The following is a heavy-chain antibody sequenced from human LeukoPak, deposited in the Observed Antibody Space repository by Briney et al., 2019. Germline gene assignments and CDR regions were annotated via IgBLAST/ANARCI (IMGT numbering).Heavy chain of an antibody. CDR3: ARAGYTYTTLYY. V-gene: IGHV3-7*01. D-gene: IGHD5-18*01. CDR1: GFTFSHYW. Sequence: GGSLRLSCAACGFTFSHYWMTWIRQAPGKGLEWVANIKQDGSEKYYVDSVKGRFTISRDNAKNSLYLQMNSLRVDDTALYYCARAGYTYTTLYYWGQGTLVTVSS. J-gene: IGHJ4*02. CDR2: IKQDGSEK.